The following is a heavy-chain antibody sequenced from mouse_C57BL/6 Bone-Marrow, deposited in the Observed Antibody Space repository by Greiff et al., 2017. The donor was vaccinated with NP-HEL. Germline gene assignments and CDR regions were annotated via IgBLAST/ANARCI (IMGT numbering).Heavy chain of an antibody. CDR2: ISNGGGST. CDR3: ARSGELLRTYYAMDY. CDR1: GFTFSDYY. J-gene: IGHJ4*01. Sequence: EVNLVESGGGLVQPGGSLKLSCAASGFTFSDYYMYWVRQTPEKRLEWVAYISNGGGSTYYPDTVKGRFTISRDNAKNTLYLQMSRLKSEDTAMYYCARSGELLRTYYAMDYWGQGTSVTVSS. D-gene: IGHD1-1*01. V-gene: IGHV5-12*01.